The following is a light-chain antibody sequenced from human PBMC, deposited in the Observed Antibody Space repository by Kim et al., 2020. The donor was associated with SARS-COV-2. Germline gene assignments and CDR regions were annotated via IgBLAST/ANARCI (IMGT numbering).Light chain of an antibody. J-gene: IGKJ4*01. CDR1: QSVSSSY. V-gene: IGKV3-20*01. Sequence: EIVLTQSPGTLSLSPGERATLSCRASQSVSSSYLAWYQQKPGQAPRLLIYDASSRDTGIPDRFSGSGSGTDFTLTISRLEPEDFAVYYCHQYGGSPFTFGGGTKVDIK. CDR3: HQYGGSPFT. CDR2: DAS.